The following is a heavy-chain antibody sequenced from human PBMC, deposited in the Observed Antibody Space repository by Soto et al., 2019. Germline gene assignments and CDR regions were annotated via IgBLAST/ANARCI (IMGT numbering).Heavy chain of an antibody. D-gene: IGHD3-22*01. V-gene: IGHV3-33*08. Sequence: QVQLVESGGGVVQPGGSLRLSCAASGFTFSYYGLHWVRQAPGKGLEWVAVMHTGGNEKYYVGSVKGRFTVSRDDSGDMVHLEMSGLRAEDTAEYFCARAADTAGHYSHFDLWGRGALVAVS. CDR2: MHTGGNEK. CDR1: GFTFSYYG. CDR3: ARAADTAGHYSHFDL. J-gene: IGHJ4*02.